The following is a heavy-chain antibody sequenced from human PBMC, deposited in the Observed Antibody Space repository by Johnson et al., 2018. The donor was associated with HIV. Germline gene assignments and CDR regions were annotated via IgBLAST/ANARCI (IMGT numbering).Heavy chain of an antibody. CDR2: INWDGGST. CDR1: GFTFSSYA. V-gene: IGHV3-20*04. J-gene: IGHJ3*02. CDR3: ARGGRGHDAFDI. Sequence: VQLVESGGGLVQPGGSLRLSCAASGFTFSSYAMSWVRQAPGKGLEWVSGINWDGGSTGFADSVKGRFTISRDNAKNSLYLQMNSLRAGDTAVYYCARGGRGHDAFDIWGQGTMVTVSS.